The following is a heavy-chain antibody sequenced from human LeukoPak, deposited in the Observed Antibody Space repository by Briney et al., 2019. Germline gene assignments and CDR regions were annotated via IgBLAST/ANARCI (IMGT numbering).Heavy chain of an antibody. D-gene: IGHD3-10*01. CDR2: IWYDGSDK. Sequence: PGRSLRLSCAASGFTFSSYGMHWVRQAPGKGVEWVAVIWYDGSDKYYADSVKGRFTISRDNSKNTLYLQMNSLRAEDTAVYYCAKGGGHYYYYMDVWGKGTTVTVSS. CDR3: AKGGGHYYYYMDV. V-gene: IGHV3-33*06. CDR1: GFTFSSYG. J-gene: IGHJ6*03.